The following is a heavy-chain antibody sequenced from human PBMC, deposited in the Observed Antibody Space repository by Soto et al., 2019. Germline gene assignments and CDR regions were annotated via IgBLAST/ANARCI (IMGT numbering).Heavy chain of an antibody. CDR2: IFPADSDT. V-gene: IGHV5-51*01. Sequence: GESLKISCKGSGYSFSNYWIAWVRQMPGKGLEWMGIIFPADSDTKYSPSFQGQVTISADKSISTDYLQWSSLKASDTAMYYCASSVVVPSTMNYFDYWGQGSLVTVSS. CDR3: ASSVVVPSTMNYFDY. CDR1: GYSFSNYW. J-gene: IGHJ4*02. D-gene: IGHD2-15*01.